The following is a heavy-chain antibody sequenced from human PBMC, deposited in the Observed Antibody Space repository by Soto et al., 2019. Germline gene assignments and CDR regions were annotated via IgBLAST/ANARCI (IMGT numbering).Heavy chain of an antibody. CDR2: IYHSGST. D-gene: IGHD1-26*01. Sequence: SETLSLTCAVSGGSISSSTYSWNGIRQPPGKGLEWIGYIYHSGSTSYNPSLNSRVTISVDRSKNQFSLRLNSVTAADTAVYYCARDRLGSGSYDYWGQGTLVTVSS. V-gene: IGHV4-30-2*01. J-gene: IGHJ4*02. CDR1: GGSISSSTYS. CDR3: ARDRLGSGSYDY.